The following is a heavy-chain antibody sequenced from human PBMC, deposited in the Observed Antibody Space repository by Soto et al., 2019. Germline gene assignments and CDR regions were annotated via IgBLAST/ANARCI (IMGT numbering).Heavy chain of an antibody. Sequence: EVQLLESGGGLVQPGGSLRLSCAASGFTFSSYAMSWVRQAPGKGLEWVSAISGSGGSTYYADSVKGRFTISRDNSTNTLYLQMNSLRAEDTAVYYCAKLKGWFGEIDYWGQGTLVTVSS. CDR1: GFTFSSYA. CDR3: AKLKGWFGEIDY. D-gene: IGHD3-10*01. V-gene: IGHV3-23*01. J-gene: IGHJ4*02. CDR2: ISGSGGST.